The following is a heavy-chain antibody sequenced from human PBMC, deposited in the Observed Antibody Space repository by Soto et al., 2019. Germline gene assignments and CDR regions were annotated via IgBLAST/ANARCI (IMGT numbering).Heavy chain of an antibody. D-gene: IGHD3-10*01. CDR3: ARGGPTSADYYYGMDV. V-gene: IGHV1-18*01. CDR1: GYTFSNDG. Sequence: QVQLVQSGAEVRRPGASVKVSCKASGYTFSNDGINWVRQAPGQGLEWMGWISAYNGNTEYAQNFQGRVTMTTATSTSTAYMELRSLRSDDTAVYSCARGGPTSADYYYGMDVWGLGTTVTVSS. J-gene: IGHJ6*02. CDR2: ISAYNGNT.